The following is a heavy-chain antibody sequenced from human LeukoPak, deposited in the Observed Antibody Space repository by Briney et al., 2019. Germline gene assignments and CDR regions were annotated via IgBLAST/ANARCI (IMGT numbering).Heavy chain of an antibody. CDR2: INTDGSTT. CDR1: GFTFRNSW. Sequence: GGSLRLSCVASGFTFRNSWMHWVRQAPGEGLVWLSRINTDGSTTNYADSVKGRFTISRDNAKNTLYLQMSSLRVEDTAVYYCARDKPIDYWGQGTLVTVFS. V-gene: IGHV3-74*01. J-gene: IGHJ4*02. CDR3: ARDKPIDY.